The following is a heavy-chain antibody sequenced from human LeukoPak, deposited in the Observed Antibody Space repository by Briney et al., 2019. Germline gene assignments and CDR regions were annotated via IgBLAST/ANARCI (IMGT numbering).Heavy chain of an antibody. Sequence: PGGSLRLSCAASGFTFSSYAMSWVRQAPGKGLEWVSAISGSGGNTYYADSVKGRFTISRDNSKNTLYLQMNSLRAEDTAVYYCASSSYCSSTSCPPGAFDIWGQGTMVTVSS. J-gene: IGHJ3*02. CDR1: GFTFSSYA. D-gene: IGHD2-2*01. CDR2: ISGSGGNT. CDR3: ASSSYCSSTSCPPGAFDI. V-gene: IGHV3-23*01.